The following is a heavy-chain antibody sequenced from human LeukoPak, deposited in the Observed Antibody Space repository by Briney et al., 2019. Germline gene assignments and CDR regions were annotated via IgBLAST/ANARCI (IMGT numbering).Heavy chain of an antibody. CDR2: ISGSGGST. Sequence: GGSLRLSCTGSGFIFDTHTLTWVRQAPGKGLEWVSAISGSGGSTYYADSVKGRFTISRDNSKNTLYLQMNSLRAEDTAVYYCAKTRDSSSSYFDYWGQGTLVTVSS. V-gene: IGHV3-23*01. D-gene: IGHD6-6*01. CDR1: GFIFDTHT. CDR3: AKTRDSSSSYFDY. J-gene: IGHJ4*02.